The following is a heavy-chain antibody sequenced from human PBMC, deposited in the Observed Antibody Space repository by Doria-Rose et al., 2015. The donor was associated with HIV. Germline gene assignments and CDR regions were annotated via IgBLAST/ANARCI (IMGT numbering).Heavy chain of an antibody. D-gene: IGHD5-18*01. J-gene: IGHJ5*02. Sequence: TFTSYDINWVRQATGQGLEWMGWMNPNSGNTGYAQKFQGRVTMTRNTSISTAYMELSSLRSEDAAVYYCARIHSFVSNWFDPWGQGTLVTVSS. CDR3: ARIHSFVSNWFDP. CDR2: MNPNSGNT. V-gene: IGHV1-8*01. CDR1: TFTSYD.